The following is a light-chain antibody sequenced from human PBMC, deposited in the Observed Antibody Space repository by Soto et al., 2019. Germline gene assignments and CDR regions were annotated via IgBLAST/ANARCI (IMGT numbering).Light chain of an antibody. Sequence: QSALTQPPSASGSPGQSVTISCTGTSSDVGGYNYVSWYQQHPGKAPKLMIYEVSKRPSGVPDRFSGSKSGNTASLTVSGLQAEDEADYYCTSYAGDTSLGVLGEGTKVPS. CDR1: SSDVGGYNY. CDR2: EVS. CDR3: TSYAGDTSLGV. V-gene: IGLV2-8*01. J-gene: IGLJ3*02.